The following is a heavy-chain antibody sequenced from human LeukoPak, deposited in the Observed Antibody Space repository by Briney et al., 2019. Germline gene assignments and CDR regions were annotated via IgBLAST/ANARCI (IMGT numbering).Heavy chain of an antibody. Sequence: TSETLSLTCTVSSGSISSYYWSWIRQPPGKGLEWIGYIYYSGSTNYNPSLKSRVTISVDTSKNQFSLKLSSVTAADTAVYYCARHGRDYVPDNWFDPWGQGTLVTVSS. V-gene: IGHV4-59*08. CDR3: ARHGRDYVPDNWFDP. D-gene: IGHD3-16*01. J-gene: IGHJ5*02. CDR2: IYYSGST. CDR1: SGSISSYY.